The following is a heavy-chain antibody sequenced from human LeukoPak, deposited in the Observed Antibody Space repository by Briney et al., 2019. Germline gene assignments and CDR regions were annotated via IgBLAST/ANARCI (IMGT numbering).Heavy chain of an antibody. V-gene: IGHV1-2*02. J-gene: IGHJ4*02. CDR3: ARAFSGYDPLDY. D-gene: IGHD5-12*01. CDR2: INPHSGVT. Sequence: ASVKVSCKASGYTFTGYYMHWVRQAPGQGLEWMGWINPHSGVTKYAQEFQGRITMTRDTSISTAYMELSRLKSDDTALYYCARAFSGYDPLDYWGQGTLVTVSS. CDR1: GYTFTGYY.